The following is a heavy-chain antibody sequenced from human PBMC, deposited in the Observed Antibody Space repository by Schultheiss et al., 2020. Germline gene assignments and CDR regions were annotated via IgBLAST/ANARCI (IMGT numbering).Heavy chain of an antibody. CDR1: GFTFSSYA. D-gene: IGHD3-10*01. V-gene: IGHV3-23*01. Sequence: GGSLRLSCAASGFTFSSYAMSWVRQAPGKGLEWVSAISGSGGSTYYADSVKGRFTISRDNSKNTLYLQMNSLRAEDTAVYYCARARLLWFGELLGPDYWGQGTLVTVSS. CDR3: ARARLLWFGELLGPDY. J-gene: IGHJ4*02. CDR2: ISGSGGST.